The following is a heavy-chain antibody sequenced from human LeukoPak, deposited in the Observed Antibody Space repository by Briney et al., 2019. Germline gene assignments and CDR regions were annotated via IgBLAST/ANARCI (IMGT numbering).Heavy chain of an antibody. J-gene: IGHJ4*02. CDR2: IYPGDSDT. D-gene: IGHD2/OR15-2a*01. Sequence: GESLKISCKGSGYSFTSYWIGWVRQMPGKGLEWMGIIYPGDSDTRYSPSFQGQVTISADKSISTAYLQWSSLKASDTAMYYCARRGVSHAYSLSFDYWGQGTLVTVSS. CDR1: GYSFTSYW. CDR3: ARRGVSHAYSLSFDY. V-gene: IGHV5-51*01.